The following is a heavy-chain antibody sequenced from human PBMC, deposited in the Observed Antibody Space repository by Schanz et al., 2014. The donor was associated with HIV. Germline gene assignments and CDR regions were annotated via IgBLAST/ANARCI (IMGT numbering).Heavy chain of an antibody. Sequence: QVQLVESGGGVVQPGRSLRLSCAASGFTFSSYGMRWVRQAPGRGLEWVAVISYDGSNKNYADSVKGRFTISRDNSKNTLYLQMNSLRAEDTAVYYCAKDQGYDFWSGYYNYYGMDVWGQGTTVTVSS. CDR1: GFTFSSYG. V-gene: IGHV3-30*18. CDR2: ISYDGSNK. CDR3: AKDQGYDFWSGYYNYYGMDV. J-gene: IGHJ6*02. D-gene: IGHD3-3*01.